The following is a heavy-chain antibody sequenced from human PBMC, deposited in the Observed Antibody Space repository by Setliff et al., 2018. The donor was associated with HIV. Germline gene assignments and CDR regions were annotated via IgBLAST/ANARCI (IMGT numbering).Heavy chain of an antibody. Sequence: SETLSLTCTVSGGSISSGSYYWSWIRQPAGKGLEWIGRIFSSGSTSYNPSLKSRVTMSVDTSKNQFSLKLSSVTAADTAVYYCARDRDIIGRGAFDIWGQGTMVTVSS. CDR1: GGSISSGSYY. V-gene: IGHV4-61*02. J-gene: IGHJ3*02. CDR3: ARDRDIIGRGAFDI. CDR2: IFSSGST. D-gene: IGHD3-9*01.